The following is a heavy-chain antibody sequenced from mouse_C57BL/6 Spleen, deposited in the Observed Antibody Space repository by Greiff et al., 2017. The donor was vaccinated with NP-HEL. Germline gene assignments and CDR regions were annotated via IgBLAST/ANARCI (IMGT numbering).Heavy chain of an antibody. CDR3: TTGYYGSRRGAMDY. Sequence: VQLQQSGAELVRPGASVKLSCTASGFNIKDDYMHWVKQRPEQGLEWIGWIDPENGDTEYASKFQGKATITADTSSNTAYLQLSSLTSEDTAVYYCTTGYYGSRRGAMDYWGQGTSVTVSS. J-gene: IGHJ4*01. CDR2: IDPENGDT. V-gene: IGHV14-4*01. D-gene: IGHD1-1*01. CDR1: GFNIKDDY.